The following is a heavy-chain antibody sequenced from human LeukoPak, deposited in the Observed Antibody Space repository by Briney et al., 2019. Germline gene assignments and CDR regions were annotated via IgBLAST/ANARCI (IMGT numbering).Heavy chain of an antibody. CDR2: INHSGST. CDR1: GGSFSGYY. J-gene: IGHJ5*02. V-gene: IGHV4-34*01. D-gene: IGHD4-23*01. CDR3: VRWAVVSNWFDP. Sequence: SETLSLTCAVYGGSFSGYYWSWIRQPPGKGLEWIGEINHSGSTNYNPSLKSRVTISVDTSKNQFSLKLSSVTAADTAVYYCVRWAVVSNWFDPWGQGTLVTVSS.